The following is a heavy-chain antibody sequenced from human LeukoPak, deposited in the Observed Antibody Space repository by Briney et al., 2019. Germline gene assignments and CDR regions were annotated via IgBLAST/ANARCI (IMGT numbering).Heavy chain of an antibody. CDR1: GGSFSGYY. Sequence: SEALSLTCAVYGGSFSGYYWSWIREPPGKGREWGGEINHSGSTNYNPSLKSRVTISVDTSKNQFCLKLSSATAADTAAYYCARGNYGDPSPYFDYSGQGTLVTVSS. D-gene: IGHD4-17*01. J-gene: IGHJ4*02. CDR2: INHSGST. CDR3: ARGNYGDPSPYFDY. V-gene: IGHV4-34*01.